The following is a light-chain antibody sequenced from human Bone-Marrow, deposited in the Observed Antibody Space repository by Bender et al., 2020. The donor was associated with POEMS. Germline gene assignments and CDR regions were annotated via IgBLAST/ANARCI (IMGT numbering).Light chain of an antibody. Sequence: QSALTQPRSVSGSPGQSVTISCTGTSSDIGGYNYVSWYQQHPGKAPKLLIYEVNERPSGIPDRFSGSKSGTSASLAISDIQSEDEGDYYCSSWDDSLSGWVFGGGTKLTVL. CDR2: EVN. V-gene: IGLV2-11*01. CDR1: SSDIGGYNY. CDR3: SSWDDSLSGWV. J-gene: IGLJ3*02.